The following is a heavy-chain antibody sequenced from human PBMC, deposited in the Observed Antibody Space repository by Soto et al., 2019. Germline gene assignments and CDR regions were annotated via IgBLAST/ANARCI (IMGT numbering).Heavy chain of an antibody. Sequence: GESLKISCKGSGYSFTIYWISWVRQMPGKGLEWMGRIDPSDSYTNYSPSFQGHVTISADKSISTTYLQWSSLKASDTAMYYCASTIFYSGMDVWGQGTTVTVSS. J-gene: IGHJ6*02. CDR3: ASTIFYSGMDV. V-gene: IGHV5-10-1*01. D-gene: IGHD3-3*01. CDR2: IDPSDSYT. CDR1: GYSFTIYW.